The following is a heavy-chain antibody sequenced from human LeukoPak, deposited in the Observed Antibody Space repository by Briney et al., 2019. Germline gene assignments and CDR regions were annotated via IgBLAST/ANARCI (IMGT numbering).Heavy chain of an antibody. CDR1: GFMFSDYY. V-gene: IGHV3-11*04. J-gene: IGHJ3*02. CDR3: ARRDWVSGAVRAFDI. Sequence: PGGSLRLSCVGSGFMFSDYYMSWIRQAPGKGLEWVSYISNDSVDKYYVDSVRGRFTISRDNAKKSMYLQMSGLRVDDTAVYYCARRDWVSGAVRAFDIWGQGTMVTVSS. CDR2: ISNDSVDK. D-gene: IGHD3-3*01.